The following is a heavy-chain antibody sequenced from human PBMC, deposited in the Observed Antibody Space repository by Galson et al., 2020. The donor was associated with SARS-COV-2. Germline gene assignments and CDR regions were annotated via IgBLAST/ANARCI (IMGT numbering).Heavy chain of an antibody. CDR2: ISSSSSYI. J-gene: IGHJ6*02. CDR3: ARNPAAERGSYFYYGMDV. V-gene: IGHV3-21*01. Sequence: GGSLRLSCAASGFTFSSYSMNWVRQAPGKGLEWVSSISSSSSYIYYADSVKGRFTISRDNAKNSLYLQMNSLRAEDTAVYYCARNPAAERGSYFYYGMDVWGQGTTVTVSS. CDR1: GFTFSSYS. D-gene: IGHD6-13*01.